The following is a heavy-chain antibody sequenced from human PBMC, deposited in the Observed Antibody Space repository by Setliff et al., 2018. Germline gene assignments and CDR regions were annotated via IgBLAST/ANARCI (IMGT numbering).Heavy chain of an antibody. CDR2: VYYSGTT. CDR3: ARGGTYRYFDY. J-gene: IGHJ4*02. CDR1: DGSMTSGSYY. D-gene: IGHD3-16*02. V-gene: IGHV4-39*07. Sequence: PSETLSLTCSVSDGSMTSGSYYWGWIRQPPGKGLEWIGSVYYSGTTYYNPSLKSRVAISVDTSKEQFSLKLSSVTAADTAVYFCARGGTYRYFDYWGQGAQVTVSS.